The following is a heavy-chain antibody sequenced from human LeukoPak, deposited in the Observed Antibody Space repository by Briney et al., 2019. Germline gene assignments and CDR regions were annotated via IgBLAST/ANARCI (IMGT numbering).Heavy chain of an antibody. Sequence: GESLKISCKGSGYRFTSYWIGWVRQMPGKGLEWMGIIYPDDSDTRYSPSFRGQVTISADKSISTAYLQWSSLKASDTAMYYCARQRISGSYFDFDYWGQGTLVTVSS. V-gene: IGHV5-51*01. J-gene: IGHJ4*02. D-gene: IGHD1-26*01. CDR1: GYRFTSYW. CDR3: ARQRISGSYFDFDY. CDR2: IYPDDSDT.